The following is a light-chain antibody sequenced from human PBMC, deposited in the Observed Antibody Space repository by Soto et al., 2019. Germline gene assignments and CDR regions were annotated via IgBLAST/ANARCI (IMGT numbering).Light chain of an antibody. V-gene: IGLV2-14*01. J-gene: IGLJ1*01. CDR1: SSDVGGYNY. CDR2: EVS. Sequence: QSVLAQPASVSGSPGQSITISCTGTSSDVGGYNYVSWYQQQSGKAPKLMIHEVSNRPSGVSNRFSGSKSGNTASLTISGLQAEDEADYYCSSYTSRRAYVFGTGTKVTVL. CDR3: SSYTSRRAYV.